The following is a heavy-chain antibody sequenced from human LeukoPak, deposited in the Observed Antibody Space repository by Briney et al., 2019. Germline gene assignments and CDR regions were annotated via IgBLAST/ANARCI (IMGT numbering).Heavy chain of an antibody. D-gene: IGHD6-19*01. V-gene: IGHV3-48*04. CDR1: GFTFSSYS. J-gene: IGHJ4*02. CDR2: ISSSSSTI. Sequence: PGGSLRLSCAASGFTFSSYSMRWVRQAPGKGLEWVSYISSSSSTIYYADSVKGRFTISRDNAKNSLYLQMNSLRAEDTAVYYCASWWDPPLGIAVASPFDYWGQGTLVTVSS. CDR3: ASWWDPPLGIAVASPFDY.